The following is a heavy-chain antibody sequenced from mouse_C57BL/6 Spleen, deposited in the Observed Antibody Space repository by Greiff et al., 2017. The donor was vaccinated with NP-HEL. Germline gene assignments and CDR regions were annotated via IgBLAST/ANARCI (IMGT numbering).Heavy chain of an antibody. D-gene: IGHD2-5*01. Sequence: QVQLQQPGAELVKPGASVKLSCKASGYTFTSYWMHWVKQRPGQGLEWIGMIPPNSGSTNYNEKFKSKATLTVDKSSSTAYMQLSSLTSEDAAVCYCGYSHYPYYFDDWGQGTTRTVSS. CDR1: GYTFTSYW. CDR2: IPPNSGST. J-gene: IGHJ2*01. CDR3: GYSHYPYYFDD. V-gene: IGHV1-64*01.